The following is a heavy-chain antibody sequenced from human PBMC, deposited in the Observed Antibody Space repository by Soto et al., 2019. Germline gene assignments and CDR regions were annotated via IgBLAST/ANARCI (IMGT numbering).Heavy chain of an antibody. V-gene: IGHV1-18*01. CDR3: AGGRYGDY. D-gene: IGHD1-1*01. CDR2: ISAHNGNT. CDR1: GYTFTRYG. J-gene: IGHJ4*02. Sequence: QVHLVQSGAEVKKPGASVKVSCKASGYTFTRYGITWVRQAPGQGLEWMGWISAHNGNTDCAQKLQGRVIVTRATSPSTAYMELRSLRSDDTAVYYCAGGRYGDYWGQGALVTVSS.